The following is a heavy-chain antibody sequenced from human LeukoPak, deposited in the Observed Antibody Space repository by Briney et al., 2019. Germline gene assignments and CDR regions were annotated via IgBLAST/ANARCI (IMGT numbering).Heavy chain of an antibody. V-gene: IGHV4-39*01. CDR3: ARRTLRYFDWSPEFDY. D-gene: IGHD3-9*01. J-gene: IGHJ4*02. Sequence: PSETLSLTCTVSGGSIRSSSYYWGWIPPPPGKGGEGVGRIYYSGSTYYNPSLKSRVTISVDTSKNQFSLKLSSVTAADTAVYYCARRTLRYFDWSPEFDYWGQGTLVTVSS. CDR2: IYYSGST. CDR1: GGSIRSSSYY.